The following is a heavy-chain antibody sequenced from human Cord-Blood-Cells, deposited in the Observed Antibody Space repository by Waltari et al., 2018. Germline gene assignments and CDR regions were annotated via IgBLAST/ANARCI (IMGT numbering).Heavy chain of an antibody. D-gene: IGHD2-8*01. Sequence: QVQLVQSGAEVKKPGSSVKVSCKASGGTFSSYAISWVRQAPGQGLEWMGRIIPSFGTANYAQKGQGRVTITADESTSTAYMELSSLRSEDTAVYYCARGGWMVYAIHFQHWGQGTLVTVSA. CDR2: IIPSFGTA. V-gene: IGHV1-69*18. CDR3: ARGGWMVYAIHFQH. J-gene: IGHJ1*01. CDR1: GGTFSSYA.